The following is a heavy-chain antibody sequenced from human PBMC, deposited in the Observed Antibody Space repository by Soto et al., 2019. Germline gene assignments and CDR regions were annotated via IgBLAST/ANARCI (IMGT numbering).Heavy chain of an antibody. CDR2: IFYSGST. CDR1: GGSISSGGYY. V-gene: IGHV4-31*03. CDR3: ARGVLLLPAATLARYYFVY. J-gene: IGHJ4*02. Sequence: QVQLQDSGPGLVEPSQTRSLTCTVSGGSISSGGYYWSWIRQHPGKCLEWIGYIFYSGSTYYNPSRKSRVTTSVETSKNQFSLKLSSVTAAATAVYYCARGVLLLPAATLARYYFVYWGQGTLVTGS. D-gene: IGHD2-2*01.